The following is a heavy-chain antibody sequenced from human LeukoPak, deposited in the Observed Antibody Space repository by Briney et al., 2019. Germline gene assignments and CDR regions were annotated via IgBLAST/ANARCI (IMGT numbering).Heavy chain of an antibody. CDR2: ISGSGGST. D-gene: IGHD3-22*01. Sequence: GGSLRLSCAASGFTFSSYAMSWVRQAPGKGLEWVSAISGSGGSTYYADSVKGRLTISRDNSKNALYLQMNSLRAEDTAVYYCAKGEDYYDSSGPLDYWGQGTLVTVSS. CDR3: AKGEDYYDSSGPLDY. V-gene: IGHV3-23*01. CDR1: GFTFSSYA. J-gene: IGHJ4*02.